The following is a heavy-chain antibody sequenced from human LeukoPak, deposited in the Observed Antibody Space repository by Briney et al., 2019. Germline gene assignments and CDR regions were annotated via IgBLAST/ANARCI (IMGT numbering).Heavy chain of an antibody. Sequence: PGGSLRLSCSASGFTFSSYEMNWVRQAPGKGLEWVSYISSSGSTIYYADSVKGRFTISRDNAKNSLYLQMNSLRAEATAVYYCAELGITMIGGVWGKGTTVPISS. J-gene: IGHJ6*04. CDR3: AELGITMIGGV. CDR1: GFTFSSYE. V-gene: IGHV3-48*03. D-gene: IGHD3-10*02. CDR2: ISSSGSTI.